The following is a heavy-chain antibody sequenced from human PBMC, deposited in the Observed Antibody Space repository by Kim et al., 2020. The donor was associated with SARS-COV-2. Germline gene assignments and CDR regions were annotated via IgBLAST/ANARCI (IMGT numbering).Heavy chain of an antibody. CDR2: ISYDGSNK. CDR1: GFTFSSYA. D-gene: IGHD3-10*01. V-gene: IGHV3-30*04. J-gene: IGHJ4*02. CDR3: ARDWGFTMVRGVMDY. Sequence: GGSLRLSCAASGFTFSSYAMHWVRQAPGKGLEWVAVISYDGSNKYYADSVKGRFTISRDNSKNTLYLQMNSLRAEDTAVYYCARDWGFTMVRGVMDYWGQGTLVTVSS.